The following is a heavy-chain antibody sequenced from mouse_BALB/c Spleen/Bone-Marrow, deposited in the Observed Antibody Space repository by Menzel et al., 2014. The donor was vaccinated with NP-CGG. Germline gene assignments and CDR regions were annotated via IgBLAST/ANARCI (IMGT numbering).Heavy chain of an antibody. V-gene: IGHV5-6-5*01. CDR1: GFTFSSYA. J-gene: IGHJ4*01. CDR3: ARDGSSYYAMDY. CDR2: ISSGGST. Sequence: VQLKESGGGLVKPGGSQKLSCAASGFTFSSYAMSWVRQTPEKRLEWVASISSGGSTYYPDSVKGRFTISRDNARNILYLQMSSLRSEDTAMYYCARDGSSYYAMDYWGQGTSVTVSS. D-gene: IGHD1-1*01.